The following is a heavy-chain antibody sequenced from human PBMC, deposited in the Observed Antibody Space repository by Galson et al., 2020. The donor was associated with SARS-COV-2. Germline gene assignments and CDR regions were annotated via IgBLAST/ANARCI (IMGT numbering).Heavy chain of an antibody. CDR1: GFTFSSYG. CDR2: ISYDGSNK. Sequence: QLGESLKISCAASGFTFSSYGMHWVRQAPGKGLEWVAVISYDGSNKYYADSVTGRFTISRDNSKNTLYLQMNSLRAEDTAVYYCAKDPRYYDILTGYFSRSPYYYDYGMDVWGQGTTVTFSS. V-gene: IGHV3-30*18. D-gene: IGHD3-9*01. J-gene: IGHJ6*02. CDR3: AKDPRYYDILTGYFSRSPYYYDYGMDV.